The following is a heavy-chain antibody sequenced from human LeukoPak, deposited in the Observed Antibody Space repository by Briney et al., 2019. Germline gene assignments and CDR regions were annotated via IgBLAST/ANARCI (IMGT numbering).Heavy chain of an antibody. J-gene: IGHJ4*02. D-gene: IGHD6-19*01. CDR3: ARDRIAVAGIFDY. CDR1: GFTFSSYA. CDR2: ISYDGSNK. Sequence: GGSLRLSCAASGFTFSSYAMHWVRQAPGKGLEWVAIISYDGSNKYYADSVKGRFTISRDNSKNTLYLQMNSLRAEDTAVYYCARDRIAVAGIFDYWGQGTLVTVSS. V-gene: IGHV3-30-3*01.